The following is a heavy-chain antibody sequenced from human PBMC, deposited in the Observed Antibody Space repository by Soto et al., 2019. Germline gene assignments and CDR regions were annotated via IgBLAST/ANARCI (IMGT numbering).Heavy chain of an antibody. D-gene: IGHD2-15*01. V-gene: IGHV3-7*01. J-gene: IGHJ2*01. CDR2: MKQDGSQK. Sequence: EVQLVESGGGLVQPGGSLRLSCVASGFTFSGYWMTWVRQAPGKGLEWVANMKQDGSQKYYVDSVKGRFTISRDNAKNSLYRQMNSLRVADTAVYYCARGWDGGNPDWYSDLWGRGTLVIVSS. CDR3: ARGWDGGNPDWYSDL. CDR1: GFTFSGYW.